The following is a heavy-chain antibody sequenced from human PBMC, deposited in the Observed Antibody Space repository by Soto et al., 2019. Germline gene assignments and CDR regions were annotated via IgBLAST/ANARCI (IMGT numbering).Heavy chain of an antibody. CDR1: GGSFSGYY. Sequence: SETLSLTCAVYGGSFSGYYWSWIRQPPGKGLEWIGEINHSGSTNYNPSLKSRVTISVDTSKNQFSLKLSSVTAADTAVYYCASLRRYRWLRLGEWFDPWGQGTLVTVSS. CDR2: INHSGST. V-gene: IGHV4-34*01. J-gene: IGHJ5*02. CDR3: ASLRRYRWLRLGEWFDP. D-gene: IGHD5-12*01.